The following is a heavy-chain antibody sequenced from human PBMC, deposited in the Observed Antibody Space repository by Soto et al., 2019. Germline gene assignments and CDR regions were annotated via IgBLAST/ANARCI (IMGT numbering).Heavy chain of an antibody. CDR1: GGSISSYY. CDR3: ARRYGGNFDY. D-gene: IGHD1-26*01. CDR2: IYYSGST. J-gene: IGHJ4*02. Sequence: SETLSLTCTVSGGSISSYYWSWIRQPPGKGLERIGYIYYSGSTNYNHSLKSRVTISVDTSKNQISMKLTSVNAADTAVYYCARRYGGNFDYWGQGTLVTVSS. V-gene: IGHV4-59*01.